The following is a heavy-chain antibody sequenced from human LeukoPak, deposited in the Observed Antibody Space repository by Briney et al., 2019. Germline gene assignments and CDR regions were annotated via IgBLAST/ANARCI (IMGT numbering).Heavy chain of an antibody. J-gene: IGHJ3*02. CDR3: VRTEYSSGGLMTFDI. CDR1: GFTVSSNY. CDR2: IYSTGTT. Sequence: PGGSLRLSCAASGFTVSSNYMSWVRQTPGKGLEWVSVIYSTGTTYCADSVKGRFAITRDNSKNTLYLQMISLRAEDTAVYYCVRTEYSSGGLMTFDIWGQGTMVTVSS. D-gene: IGHD6-19*01. V-gene: IGHV3-66*01.